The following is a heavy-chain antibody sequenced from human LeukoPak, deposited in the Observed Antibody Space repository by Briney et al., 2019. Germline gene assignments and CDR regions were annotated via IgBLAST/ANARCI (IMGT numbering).Heavy chain of an antibody. Sequence: GESLKISCKGSGYSFTSYWIGWVRQMPGKGLEWMGIIYPGDSETRYSPSFQGQVTISADKSISTAYLQWGNLKASDTAMYYCARLDGYDILTGRGYFDYWGQGTLVTVSS. V-gene: IGHV5-51*01. CDR3: ARLDGYDILTGRGYFDY. CDR2: IYPGDSET. CDR1: GYSFTSYW. J-gene: IGHJ4*02. D-gene: IGHD3-9*01.